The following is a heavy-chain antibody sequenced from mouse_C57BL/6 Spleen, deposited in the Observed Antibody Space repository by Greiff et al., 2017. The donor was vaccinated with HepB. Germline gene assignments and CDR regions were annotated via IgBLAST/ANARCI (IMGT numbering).Heavy chain of an antibody. D-gene: IGHD1-1*01. Sequence: QVQLQQSGAELVKPGASVKLSCKASGYTFTSYWMQWVKQRPGQGLEWIGEIDPSDSYTNYNQKFKGKATLTVDTSSSTAYMQLSSLTSEASAVYYWARGDTTVVLDYFDYWGQGTTLTVSS. J-gene: IGHJ2*01. CDR1: GYTFTSYW. CDR2: IDPSDSYT. V-gene: IGHV1-50*01. CDR3: ARGDTTVVLDYFDY.